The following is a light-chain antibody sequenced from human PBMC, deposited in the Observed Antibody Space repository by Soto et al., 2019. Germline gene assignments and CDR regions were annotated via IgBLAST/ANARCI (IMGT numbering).Light chain of an antibody. V-gene: IGKV3-20*01. J-gene: IGKJ2*01. CDR3: QHYGSSMYT. Sequence: EVVLTQSPGTLSLSPGEGATLSCRASHTISSTYLAWYQQKPGQAPRLLIYGASSRATGIPDRFSGSGSGTDFTLTFSRLEPEDFAVFYCQHYGSSMYTFGQGTRLDIK. CDR1: HTISSTY. CDR2: GAS.